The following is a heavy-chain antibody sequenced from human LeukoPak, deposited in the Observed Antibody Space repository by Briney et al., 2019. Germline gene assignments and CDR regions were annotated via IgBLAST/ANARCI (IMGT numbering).Heavy chain of an antibody. CDR3: AKGIRDFSWLPSFDC. V-gene: IGHV3-30*18. D-gene: IGHD3-9*01. CDR1: GFTFSTYG. Sequence: PGRSLRLSCAASGFTFSTYGMHWVRQAPGKGLEWVAVTSFDGSNQYYADSVKGRFTISRDNFKSTLFLQMNSLTAEDTAVYYCAKGIRDFSWLPSFDCWGQGIQVTVFS. J-gene: IGHJ4*02. CDR2: TSFDGSNQ.